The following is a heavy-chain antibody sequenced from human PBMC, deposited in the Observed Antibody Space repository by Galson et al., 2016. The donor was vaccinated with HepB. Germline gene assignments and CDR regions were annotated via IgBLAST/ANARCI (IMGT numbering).Heavy chain of an antibody. V-gene: IGHV3-49*04. CDR3: TRVYYDFWSGYSRYMDV. CDR2: IRSKAYGGTT. J-gene: IGHJ6*03. D-gene: IGHD3-3*01. CDR1: GFTFSNYV. Sequence: SLRLSCAASGFTFSNYVMNWVRQAPGKGLEWVGLIRSKAYGGTTEYAASVKGRFTISRDDSKSIAYLQMNSLKTEDTAVYYCTRVYYDFWSGYSRYMDVWGKGTTVTVSS.